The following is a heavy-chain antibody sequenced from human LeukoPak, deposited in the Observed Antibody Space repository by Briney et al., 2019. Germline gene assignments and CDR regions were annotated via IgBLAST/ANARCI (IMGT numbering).Heavy chain of an antibody. V-gene: IGHV3-48*01. Sequence: PGGSLRLSCAASGFTFSSYSMNWVCQAPGKGLEWVSYISSSSTIYYADSVKGRFTISRDNAKNSLYLQMNSLRAEDTAVYYCAFPYFFVDAFDIWGQGTMVTVSS. CDR2: ISSSSTI. CDR3: AFPYFFVDAFDI. J-gene: IGHJ3*02. D-gene: IGHD2-15*01. CDR1: GFTFSSYS.